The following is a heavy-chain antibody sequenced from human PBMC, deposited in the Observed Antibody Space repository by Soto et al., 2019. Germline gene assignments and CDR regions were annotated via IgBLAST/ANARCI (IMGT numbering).Heavy chain of an antibody. CDR3: ARDRGVAPPVAGNTHYYYYMDV. D-gene: IGHD6-19*01. V-gene: IGHV1-18*01. CDR1: GYSFTNYG. Sequence: QDRLVQSGVEVKKPGASVRVSCKASGYSFTNYGITWVRQAPGQGLEWMGWISAYNGNTNYAQKCQGRVTLTTDASTSTAYLELRSLRSDDTAVYYCARDRGVAPPVAGNTHYYYYMDVWGKGTTVTVSS. CDR2: ISAYNGNT. J-gene: IGHJ6*03.